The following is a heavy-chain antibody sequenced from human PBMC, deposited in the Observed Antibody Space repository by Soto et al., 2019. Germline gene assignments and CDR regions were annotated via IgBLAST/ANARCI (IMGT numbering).Heavy chain of an antibody. Sequence: ASVKVSCKASGYTFTSYGISWVRQAPGQGLEWMGWISAYNGNTNYAQKLQGRVTMTTDTSTSTAYMELRSLRSDDTAVYYCARDKSVCSIVATIPETYFDSWAQGTPVPVSS. CDR1: GYTFTSYG. CDR2: ISAYNGNT. CDR3: ARDKSVCSIVATIPETYFDS. V-gene: IGHV1-18*01. J-gene: IGHJ4*02. D-gene: IGHD5-12*01.